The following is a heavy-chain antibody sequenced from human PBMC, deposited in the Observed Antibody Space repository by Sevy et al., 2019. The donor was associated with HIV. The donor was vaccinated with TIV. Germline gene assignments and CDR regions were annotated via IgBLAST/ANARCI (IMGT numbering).Heavy chain of an antibody. V-gene: IGHV4-30-2*01. Sequence: SETLSLTCAVSGGSISSGGYSWSWIRQPPGNGLEWIGYIYHSGSTYYNPSLKSPVTISVDRSKNQFSLKLSSVTAADTAVYYCARGKSYDYDSSSYFDYWGQGTLVTVSS. J-gene: IGHJ4*02. CDR3: ARGKSYDYDSSSYFDY. CDR1: GGSISSGGYS. D-gene: IGHD3-22*01. CDR2: IYHSGST.